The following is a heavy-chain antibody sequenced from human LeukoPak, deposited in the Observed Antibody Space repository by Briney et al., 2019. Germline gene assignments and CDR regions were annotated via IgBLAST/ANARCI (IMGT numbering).Heavy chain of an antibody. V-gene: IGHV4-34*01. D-gene: IGHD2-2*01. J-gene: IGHJ6*02. CDR3: AGGGMPHYYGMDV. CDR1: GGSFSDYY. CDR2: INHSGST. Sequence: PSETLSLTCAVFGGSFSDYYWTWIRQPPGQGLEWIGEINHSGSTNYNPSLKSRVTISVDTSKNQFSLKLSSVTAADTAVYYCAGGGMPHYYGMDVWGQGTTVTVSS.